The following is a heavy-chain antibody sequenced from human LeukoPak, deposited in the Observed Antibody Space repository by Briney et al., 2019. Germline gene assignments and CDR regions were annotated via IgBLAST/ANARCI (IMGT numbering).Heavy chain of an antibody. J-gene: IGHJ4*02. Sequence: PGGSLRLSCAASGFTFSTYAMSWARQAPGKGLEWVSGISVSGASTYYADSVKGRFTISRDNSKNTLYLQMNSLRAEDTAVYYCAKDPSYCSSTSCYYRGPFDYWGQGTLVTVSS. CDR3: AKDPSYCSSTSCYYRGPFDY. V-gene: IGHV3-23*01. CDR2: ISVSGAST. CDR1: GFTFSTYA. D-gene: IGHD2-2*01.